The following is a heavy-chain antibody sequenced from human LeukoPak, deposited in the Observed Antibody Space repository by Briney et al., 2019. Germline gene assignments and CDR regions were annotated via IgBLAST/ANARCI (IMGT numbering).Heavy chain of an antibody. CDR3: ARVLPVRSRDY. V-gene: IGHV3-7*01. CDR1: GFTFSTNC. D-gene: IGHD3-10*01. J-gene: IGHJ4*02. Sequence: PGGSLRLSCAASGFTFSTNCMSWVRHPPGKGLEWVANIKQDGSDKFYVDSVKGRFTISRDNAKNSMYLQMSSLRAEDTAIYYCARVLPVRSRDYWGQGTLVTVSS. CDR2: IKQDGSDK.